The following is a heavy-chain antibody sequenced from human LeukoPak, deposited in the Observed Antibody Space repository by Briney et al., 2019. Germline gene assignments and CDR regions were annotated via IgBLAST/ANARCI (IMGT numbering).Heavy chain of an antibody. D-gene: IGHD6-19*01. CDR3: ARDQAYSSGWARDYGMDV. J-gene: IGHJ6*02. V-gene: IGHV3-21*01. CDR1: GFTVSSNY. CDR2: ISSSSSYI. Sequence: GGSLRLSCAASGFTVSSNYMSWVRQAPGKGLEWVSSISSSSSYIYYADSVKGRFTISRDNAKNSLYLQMNSLRAEDTAVYYCARDQAYSSGWARDYGMDVWGQGTTVTVSS.